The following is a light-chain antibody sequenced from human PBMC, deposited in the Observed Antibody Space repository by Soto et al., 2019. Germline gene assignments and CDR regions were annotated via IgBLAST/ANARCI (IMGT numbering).Light chain of an antibody. CDR2: DAS. J-gene: IGKJ2*01. CDR1: QSVRSY. V-gene: IGKV3-11*01. CDR3: QQYGSSPYT. Sequence: EIVLTQSPATLSLSPGESATLSCRASQSVRSYLAWFQQRPGQAPRLLIYDASRRATGIPGRFSGSGSGTDFTLTISSLEPEDFAVYYCQQYGSSPYTFGQGTKLEIK.